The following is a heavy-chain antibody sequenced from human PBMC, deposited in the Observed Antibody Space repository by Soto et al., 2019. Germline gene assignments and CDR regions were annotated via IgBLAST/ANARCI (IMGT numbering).Heavy chain of an antibody. J-gene: IGHJ3*01. CDR3: AKGSWMLFDL. CDR1: GGSISSYY. CDR2: IYYSGST. D-gene: IGHD3-10*01. V-gene: IGHV4-59*01. Sequence: KTSETLSLTCTVSGGSISSYYWSWIRQPPGKGLEWIAYIYYSGSTNYNPSLKSRVTISVDTSRNQFSLKLSSVTAADTAVYSCAKGSWMLFDLWGQGTMVTVSS.